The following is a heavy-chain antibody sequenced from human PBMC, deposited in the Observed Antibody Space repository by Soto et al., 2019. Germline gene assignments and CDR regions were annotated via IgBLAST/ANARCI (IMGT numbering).Heavy chain of an antibody. Sequence: EVQLVESGGGLVQPGGSLRLSCVVSGFTLGGYSMNWVRQAPGKGLEWVSYISESGSRKYYADSVKGRFTISRDSAKNSWYLQTNSLRAEATVVYYCAPQGVGATGYLYWGQGTLVTVSS. CDR3: APQGVGATGYLY. CDR2: ISESGSRK. J-gene: IGHJ4*02. D-gene: IGHD1-26*01. V-gene: IGHV3-48*01. CDR1: GFTLGGYS.